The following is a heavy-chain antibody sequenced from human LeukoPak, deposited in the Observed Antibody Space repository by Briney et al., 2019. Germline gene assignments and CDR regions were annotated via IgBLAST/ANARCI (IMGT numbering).Heavy chain of an antibody. CDR3: ANVDSGSYLGEHY. CDR2: ISGSGGST. Sequence: GGSLRLSCAASGFTFSSYAMSWVRQAPGKGLEWVSAISGSGGSTYYADSVKGRFTISRDNSKNTLYLQMNSLRAEDTAVYYCANVDSGSYLGEHYWGQGTLVTVSS. J-gene: IGHJ4*02. V-gene: IGHV3-23*01. D-gene: IGHD1-26*01. CDR1: GFTFSSYA.